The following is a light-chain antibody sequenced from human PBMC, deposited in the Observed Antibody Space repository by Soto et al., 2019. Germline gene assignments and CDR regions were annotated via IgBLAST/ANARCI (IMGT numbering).Light chain of an antibody. CDR2: GVS. CDR3: QHYNNRPLT. Sequence: EKVMPQSPATLSVSPGERATLSCRASQSVSSNLAWYQQKPGQAPRLLIYGVSTRATGIPARFSGSGSGTEFTLTISSLQSEDSALYYCQHYNNRPLTFGGGTKVDIK. CDR1: QSVSSN. J-gene: IGKJ4*01. V-gene: IGKV3-15*01.